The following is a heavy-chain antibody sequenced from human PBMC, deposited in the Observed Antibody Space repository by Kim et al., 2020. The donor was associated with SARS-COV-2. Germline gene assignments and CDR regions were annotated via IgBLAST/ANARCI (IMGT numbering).Heavy chain of an antibody. D-gene: IGHD3-22*01. CDR2: ISGSGGST. Sequence: GGSLRLSCAASGFTFSSYAMSWVRQAPGKGLEWVSAISGSGGSTYYADSVKGRFTISRDNSKNTLYLQMNSLRAEDTAVYYCAKDLTYYYDSSGYYYRYFDYWGQGTLVTVSS. CDR3: AKDLTYYYDSSGYYYRYFDY. J-gene: IGHJ4*02. CDR1: GFTFSSYA. V-gene: IGHV3-23*01.